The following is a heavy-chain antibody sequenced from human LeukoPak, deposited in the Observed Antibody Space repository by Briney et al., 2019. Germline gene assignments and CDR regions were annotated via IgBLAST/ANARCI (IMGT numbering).Heavy chain of an antibody. CDR2: IHTRGST. CDR3: ARGPASTELWLDYFDY. Sequence: PSHTLSLTCTVSGGPISSGTHYWSWIRQPAGKGLEWIGRIHTRGSTNYNPSLKSRHTISVDTSKNQFSLKLNSVTAADTAVYYCARGPASTELWLDYFDYWGQGTLVTVSS. J-gene: IGHJ4*02. D-gene: IGHD3-22*01. CDR1: GGPISSGTHY. V-gene: IGHV4-61*02.